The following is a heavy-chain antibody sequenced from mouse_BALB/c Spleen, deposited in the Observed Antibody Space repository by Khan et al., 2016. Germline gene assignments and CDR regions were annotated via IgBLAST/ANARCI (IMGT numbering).Heavy chain of an antibody. CDR1: GYTFSRYW. CDR3: ARGAS. V-gene: IGHV1-9*01. CDR2: ILPGTDST. Sequence: QVQLKESGAELMKPGASLKISCKASGYTFSRYWIEWIEERPGHGLEWIGEILPGTDSTNYNDKFKGKAAFTAESSSSTAYIQLNILTSEDSAVYYCARGASWGQGTLVTVSA. J-gene: IGHJ3*01.